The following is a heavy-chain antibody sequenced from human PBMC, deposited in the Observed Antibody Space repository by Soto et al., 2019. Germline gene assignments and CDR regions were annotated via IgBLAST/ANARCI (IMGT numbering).Heavy chain of an antibody. CDR1: GGSLSGYY. D-gene: IGHD5-12*01. CDR3: ARGQEGVVATH. CDR2: VKDGGHT. Sequence: QVQLQQWGAGLLKPSETLSLNCAVTGGSLSGYYWSWIRQPPGKGLEWIGEVKDGGHTNYSPSLRGRVTISSGTSNNQFSRRLTPVTAADTGVYYCARGQEGVVATHWDQGSLVTVSS. V-gene: IGHV4-34*01. J-gene: IGHJ4*02.